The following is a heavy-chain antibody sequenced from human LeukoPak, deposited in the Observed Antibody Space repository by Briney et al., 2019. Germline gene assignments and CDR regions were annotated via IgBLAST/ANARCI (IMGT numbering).Heavy chain of an antibody. J-gene: IGHJ4*01. CDR1: GFTFSSYS. D-gene: IGHD6-25*01. Sequence: GGSLRLSCAASGFTFSSYSFNWVRQAPGKGLEWISYISTTGYTVYYADSVKGRFTVSRDNAKDSLYLQMNSLGVEDTAVYYCARERTPHLAAPLAYWGHGTLVAVSS. V-gene: IGHV3-48*04. CDR3: ARERTPHLAAPLAY. CDR2: ISTTGYTV.